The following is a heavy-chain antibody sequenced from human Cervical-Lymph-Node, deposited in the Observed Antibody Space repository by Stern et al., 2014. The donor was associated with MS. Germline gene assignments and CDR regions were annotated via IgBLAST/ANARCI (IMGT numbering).Heavy chain of an antibody. CDR1: GFTFSSYA. Sequence: EMQLVESGGGLVQPGGSLRLSCAASGFTFSSYAMSWVRQAPGKGLEWVSAISGGGGSTYYADSVKGRFTISRGNSKNTLYLQMNSLRAEDTAVYYCAKGGIVVVPAAMNYYYGMDVWGQGTTVTVSS. CDR2: ISGGGGST. D-gene: IGHD2-2*01. V-gene: IGHV3-23*04. CDR3: AKGGIVVVPAAMNYYYGMDV. J-gene: IGHJ6*02.